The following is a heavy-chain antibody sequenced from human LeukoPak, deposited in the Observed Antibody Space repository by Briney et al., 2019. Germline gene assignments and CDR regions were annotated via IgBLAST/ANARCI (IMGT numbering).Heavy chain of an antibody. V-gene: IGHV1-18*01. CDR1: GYTFNSYG. CDR2: ISGYNGNT. J-gene: IGHJ6*03. Sequence: ASVKVSCKASGYTFNSYGISWVRQAPGQGLEWIGWISGYNGNTNYAQKLQGRVTMTTGTSTSTAYMELRSLRSDDSAVYYCARVLNYYDSSGSNYYYMDVWGKGTTVTVSS. D-gene: IGHD3-22*01. CDR3: ARVLNYYDSSGSNYYYMDV.